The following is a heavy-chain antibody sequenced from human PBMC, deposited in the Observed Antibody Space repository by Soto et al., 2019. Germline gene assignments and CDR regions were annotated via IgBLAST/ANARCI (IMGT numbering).Heavy chain of an antibody. CDR1: GGTFSSFA. CDR3: ARTLTGTTVDY. CDR2: IIPIFGSA. J-gene: IGHJ4*02. D-gene: IGHD1-7*01. V-gene: IGHV1-69*01. Sequence: GASVKVSCKASGGTFSSFAISWVRQAPGQGLEWMGGIIPIFGSASYAQKFQDRVTITADESTSTVYMELSSLRSEDTAVYYCARTLTGTTVDYWGQGTLVTVSS.